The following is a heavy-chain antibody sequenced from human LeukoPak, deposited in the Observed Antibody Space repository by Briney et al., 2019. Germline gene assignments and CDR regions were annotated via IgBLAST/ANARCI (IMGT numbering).Heavy chain of an antibody. CDR2: IYYSGST. CDR3: ARDLGQWEPTLEAFDI. CDR1: GGSISSYC. V-gene: IGHV4-59*12. Sequence: SETLSLTCTVSGGSISSYCWSWIRQPPGKGLEWIGYIYYSGSTNYNPSLKSRVTISVDTSKNQFSLKLSSVTAADTAVYYCARDLGQWEPTLEAFDIWGQGTMVTVSS. D-gene: IGHD1-26*01. J-gene: IGHJ3*02.